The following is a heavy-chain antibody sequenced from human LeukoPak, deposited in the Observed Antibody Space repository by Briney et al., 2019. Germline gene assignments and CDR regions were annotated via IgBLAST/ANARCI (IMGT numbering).Heavy chain of an antibody. CDR1: GGSFSGYY. V-gene: IGHV4-34*01. CDR3: ARLSPAAGTVYY. Sequence: SETLSLTCAVYGGSFSGYYWNWIRQPPGKGLEWVGEINHSGSTNYNPSLKSRVTISVDTSKNQFSLKLSSVTAADTAVYYCARLSPAAGTVYYWGQGTLVTVSS. J-gene: IGHJ4*02. D-gene: IGHD6-13*01. CDR2: INHSGST.